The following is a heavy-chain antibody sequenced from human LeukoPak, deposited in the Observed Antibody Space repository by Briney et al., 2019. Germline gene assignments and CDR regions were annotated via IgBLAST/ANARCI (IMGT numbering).Heavy chain of an antibody. CDR1: GGTFSSYA. J-gene: IGHJ6*02. D-gene: IGHD1-1*01. Sequence: GSSVKVSCKASGGTFSSYAISWVRQAPGQGLEWMGGIIPIFGTANYAQKFQGRVTTTADESTSTAYMELSSLRSEDTAVYYCARTPFDWNARHYYGMDVWGQGTTVTVSS. CDR2: IIPIFGTA. CDR3: ARTPFDWNARHYYGMDV. V-gene: IGHV1-69*01.